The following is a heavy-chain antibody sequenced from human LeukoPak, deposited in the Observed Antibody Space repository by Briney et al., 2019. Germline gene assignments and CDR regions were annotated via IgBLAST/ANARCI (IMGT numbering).Heavy chain of an antibody. D-gene: IGHD3-10*02. CDR1: GGSFSGYY. Sequence: SETLSLTCAVYGGSFSGYYWSWIRQPPGKGLEWIGYIYYSGSTYYNPSLKSRVTISVDTSKDQFSLKLSSVTAADTAVYYCASRTVRGVIIPYYYGMDVWGQGTTVTVSS. J-gene: IGHJ6*02. CDR2: IYYSGST. CDR3: ASRTVRGVIIPYYYGMDV. V-gene: IGHV4-30-4*01.